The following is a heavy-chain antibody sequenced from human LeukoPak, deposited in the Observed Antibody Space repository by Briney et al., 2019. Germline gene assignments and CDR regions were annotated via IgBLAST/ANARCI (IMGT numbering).Heavy chain of an antibody. CDR1: GFTFSSYW. CDR2: INSDGSST. Sequence: PGGSLRLSCAASGFTFSSYWMHWVRQAPGKGLVWVSRINSDGSSTSYADSVKGRFTISRDNAKNTLYLQMNSLRAEGTAVYYCARASHSYYYDSSGYYYYYYGMDVWGQGTTVTVSS. V-gene: IGHV3-74*01. J-gene: IGHJ6*02. CDR3: ARASHSYYYDSSGYYYYYYGMDV. D-gene: IGHD3-22*01.